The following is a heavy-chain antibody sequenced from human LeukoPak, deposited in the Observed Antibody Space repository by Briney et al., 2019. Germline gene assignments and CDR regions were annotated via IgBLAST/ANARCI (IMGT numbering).Heavy chain of an antibody. D-gene: IGHD3-22*01. CDR2: INPNSGGT. CDR1: GYTFTGYY. V-gene: IGHV1-2*02. Sequence: ASVKVSCKASGYTFTGYYMHWVRQAPGQGLEWMGWINPNSGGTNYAQKFQGRVTMTRDTSISTAYMELSRLRSDDTTVYYCARAGYYNSSGYCSPYYYYGMDFWGQGTTVTVSS. J-gene: IGHJ6*02. CDR3: ARAGYYNSSGYCSPYYYYGMDF.